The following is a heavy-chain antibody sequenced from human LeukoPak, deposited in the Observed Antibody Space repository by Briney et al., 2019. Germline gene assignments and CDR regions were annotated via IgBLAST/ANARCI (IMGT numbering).Heavy chain of an antibody. CDR3: ARQSVDSSWYSYYFDY. CDR2: ISAYNGNT. CDR1: GYTFTSYG. V-gene: IGHV1-18*01. J-gene: IGHJ4*02. D-gene: IGHD6-13*01. Sequence: ASVKVSCKASGYTFTSYGISWVRQAPGQGLEWMGWISAYNGNTNYAQKLQGRVTMTTDTSTSTAYMELRSLRSDDTAVYYCARQSVDSSWYSYYFDYWGQGTLVTVSS.